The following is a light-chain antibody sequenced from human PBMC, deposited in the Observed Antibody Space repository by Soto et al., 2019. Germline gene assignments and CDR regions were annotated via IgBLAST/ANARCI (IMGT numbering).Light chain of an antibody. J-gene: IGKJ4*01. CDR3: QQYNNWPPLT. CDR1: QSVSSN. V-gene: IGKV3-15*01. Sequence: EIVMTQSPATLSVSPGERATLSCRACQSVSSNSAWYQQKPGQAPRLLIYGASTRATGIPARFSGSGSGTEFTLTISSLQSEDFAVYYCQQYNNWPPLTFGGGTKVEIK. CDR2: GAS.